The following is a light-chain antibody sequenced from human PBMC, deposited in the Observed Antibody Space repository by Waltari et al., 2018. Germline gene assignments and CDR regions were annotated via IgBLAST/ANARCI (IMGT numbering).Light chain of an antibody. V-gene: IGKV3-11*01. CDR3: QQRKNWPLT. Sequence: EIVLTHSPATLSLSLGEGATLSCRASQNVSSFLAWYQQRPGQAPRLLIYDTSNRATGIPVRFSGSGSGTDFTLTISSLEPEDFAVYYCQQRKNWPLTFGGGTKVEIK. CDR1: QNVSSF. J-gene: IGKJ4*01. CDR2: DTS.